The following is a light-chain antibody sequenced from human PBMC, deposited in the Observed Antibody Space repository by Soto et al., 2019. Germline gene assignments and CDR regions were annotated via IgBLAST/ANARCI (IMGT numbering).Light chain of an antibody. J-gene: IGLJ7*01. CDR1: SSDVGGYNY. Sequence: QSALTQPASVSGSPGQSITISCTGTSSDVGGYNYVSWYQQHPGKAPKLMIYEVSNRPSGISNRFSGSKSANTASLTISGLQAEDEADYYCCSYAGTYTLVFGGGTQLTVL. V-gene: IGLV2-14*01. CDR2: EVS. CDR3: CSYAGTYTLV.